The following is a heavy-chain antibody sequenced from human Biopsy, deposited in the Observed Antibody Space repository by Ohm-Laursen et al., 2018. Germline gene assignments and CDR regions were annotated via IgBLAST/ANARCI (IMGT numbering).Heavy chain of an antibody. D-gene: IGHD2-2*01. V-gene: IGHV1-69*11. CDR3: ARGAIGYQLPCDD. CDR1: TGTFNSYG. CDR2: IIPILRTT. J-gene: IGHJ4*02. Sequence: SVKVSCKAPTGTFNSYGIIWVRQAPGQGLEWMGRIIPILRTTAYAQTFLGRVTITADSPTSTVDMELTNLTSDDTAVYFCARGAIGYQLPCDDWGQGTLVTVSS.